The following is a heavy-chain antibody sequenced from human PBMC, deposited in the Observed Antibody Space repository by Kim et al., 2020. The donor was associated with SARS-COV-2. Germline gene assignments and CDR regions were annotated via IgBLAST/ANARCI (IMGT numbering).Heavy chain of an antibody. V-gene: IGHV6-1*01. CDR3: ARGRQWLVNVDIDY. J-gene: IGHJ4*02. Sequence: YAVAVQSRITIHPDTAKNQFSLQLNSVTPEDTAVYYCARGRQWLVNVDIDYWGQGTLVTVSS. D-gene: IGHD6-19*01.